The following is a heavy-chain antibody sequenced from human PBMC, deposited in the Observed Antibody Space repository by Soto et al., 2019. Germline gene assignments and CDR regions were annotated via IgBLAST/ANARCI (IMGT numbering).Heavy chain of an antibody. D-gene: IGHD6-25*01. Sequence: SETLSLTCTVSCGSISSGDYYWSWIRQPPGKGLEWIGYIYYSGSTYYNPSLKSRVTISVDTSKNQFSLKLSSVTAADTAVYYCAREAAPVYYGMDVWGQGTTVTVSS. CDR2: IYYSGST. V-gene: IGHV4-30-4*01. CDR1: CGSISSGDYY. CDR3: AREAAPVYYGMDV. J-gene: IGHJ6*02.